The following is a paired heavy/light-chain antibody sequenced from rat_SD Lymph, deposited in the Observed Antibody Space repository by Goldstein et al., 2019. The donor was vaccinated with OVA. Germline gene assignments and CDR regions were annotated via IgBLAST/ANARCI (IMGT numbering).Light chain of an antibody. J-gene: IGKJ4*01. V-gene: IGKV3S11*01. CDR2: KAS. Sequence: DTVLTQSPALAVSPGERISISCRASEGVNSYMHWYQQKPGQQPRLLIYKASNLASGVPARFSGSGSGTDFTLTIDPVEADDTATYFCQQSWNDPFTFGSGTKLDIK. CDR1: EGVNSY. CDR3: QQSWNDPFT.
Heavy chain of an antibody. V-gene: IGHV1-28*01. CDR3: ARGRQVGYAMDA. Sequence: QVQLQQSGAELVKPGSSVTISCKASGYTFISHDVYWIKQQPGNGLEWIGWIYPENGKIKYNQDFNGKATLTADKSSSIAYMQLSSLTSEDSAVYFCARGRQVGYAMDAWGQGTAVTVSS. CDR2: IYPENGKI. D-gene: IGHD1-12*02. CDR1: GYTFISHD. J-gene: IGHJ4*01.